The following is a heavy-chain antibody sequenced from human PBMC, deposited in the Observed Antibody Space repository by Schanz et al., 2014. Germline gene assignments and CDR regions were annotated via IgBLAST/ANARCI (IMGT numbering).Heavy chain of an antibody. J-gene: IGHJ4*02. Sequence: ASGGGVVQPGRSLRLSCAASGFTFSSYGMHWVRQAPGKGLEWVAVIWYDGSNKYYADSVKGRFTISRDNSKNTLFLQMNSLRAEDAAVYYCARDHTTESYYSAGPPIDYWGQGTLLTVSS. D-gene: IGHD1-26*01. CDR3: ARDHTTESYYSAGPPIDY. V-gene: IGHV3-33*01. CDR2: IWYDGSNK. CDR1: GFTFSSYG.